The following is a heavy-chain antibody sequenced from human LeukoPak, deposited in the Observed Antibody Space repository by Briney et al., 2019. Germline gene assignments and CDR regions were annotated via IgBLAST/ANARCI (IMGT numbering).Heavy chain of an antibody. V-gene: IGHV3-23*01. CDR1: GFTFRSYA. D-gene: IGHD1-26*01. Sequence: PGGSLRLSRAASGFTFRSYAMSWVRPAPGKGLDWVAAISGSGGSTYYVVSVKGRFTISRDNSKNTLYLQVNSLRAEDTAVYYCAKELIVGATTPFDYWGQGTLVTVSS. CDR3: AKELIVGATTPFDY. J-gene: IGHJ4*02. CDR2: ISGSGGST.